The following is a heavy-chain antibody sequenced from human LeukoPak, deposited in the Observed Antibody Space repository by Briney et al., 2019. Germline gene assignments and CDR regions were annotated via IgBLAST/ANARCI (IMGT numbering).Heavy chain of an antibody. Sequence: SETLSLTCTVSGGSIRSSSYYWGWIRQPPGKGLEWIGSIYYSRSTYYNPSLKSRVTISVDTSKKQFSLKLTSVTAADTAVYYCVRGPYGSGISNWFDPWGQGTLVIVSS. J-gene: IGHJ5*02. CDR1: GGSIRSSSYY. D-gene: IGHD3-10*01. CDR2: IYYSRST. V-gene: IGHV4-39*07. CDR3: VRGPYGSGISNWFDP.